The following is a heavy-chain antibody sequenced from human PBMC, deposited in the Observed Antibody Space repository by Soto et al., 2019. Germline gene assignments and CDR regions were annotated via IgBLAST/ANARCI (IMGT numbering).Heavy chain of an antibody. V-gene: IGHV4-30-2*01. Sequence: QLQLQESSSGLVKPSQTLSLTCAVSGGSISSGGYSWSWIRQPPGKGLEWIGYIYHSGSTYYNPSLKSRVTISVDRSKNQFSLKLSSVTAADTAVYYCARAHGSGWGAFDIWGQGTMVTVSS. CDR1: GGSISSGGYS. J-gene: IGHJ3*02. CDR3: ARAHGSGWGAFDI. CDR2: IYHSGST. D-gene: IGHD3-10*01.